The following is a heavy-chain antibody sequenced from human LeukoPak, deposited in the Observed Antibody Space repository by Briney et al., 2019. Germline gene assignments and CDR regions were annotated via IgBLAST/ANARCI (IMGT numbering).Heavy chain of an antibody. CDR2: ISSSGSAI. V-gene: IGHV3-11*04. D-gene: IGHD4-17*01. CDR1: GFVFSDYY. J-gene: IGHJ5*02. CDR3: ARDPRLRLKRSGWFDP. Sequence: GGSLRLSCAASGFVFSDYYMSWIRQAPGKGLEWVSYISSSGSAIYYAESVKGRFTISRDNAKNSLYLQMNSLRTEDTAVYYCARDPRLRLKRSGWFDPWGQGTLVTVSS.